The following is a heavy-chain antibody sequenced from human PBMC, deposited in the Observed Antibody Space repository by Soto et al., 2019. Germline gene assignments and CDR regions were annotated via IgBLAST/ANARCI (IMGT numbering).Heavy chain of an antibody. Sequence: GGSLTLSCAASGFTFSSYSMNWVRQAPGKGLEWVSSISSSSSYIYYADSVKGRFTISRDNAKNSLYPQMNSLRAEDTAVYYCARVDRSSWPDYWGQGTLVTVSS. CDR3: ARVDRSSWPDY. J-gene: IGHJ4*02. CDR2: ISSSSSYI. V-gene: IGHV3-21*01. CDR1: GFTFSSYS. D-gene: IGHD6-13*01.